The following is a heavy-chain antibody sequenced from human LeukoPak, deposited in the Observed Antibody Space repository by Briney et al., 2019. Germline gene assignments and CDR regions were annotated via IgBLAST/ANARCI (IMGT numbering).Heavy chain of an antibody. Sequence: ASVKVSCKASGYTFTGYYMHWVRQAPGQGLEWMGGIIPIFGTANYAQKFHGRVTITADESTSTAYMELSSLRSEDTAVYYCARASRVTYWGQGTLVTVSS. CDR3: ARASRVTY. D-gene: IGHD4-23*01. CDR1: GYTFTGYY. V-gene: IGHV1-69*13. CDR2: IIPIFGTA. J-gene: IGHJ4*02.